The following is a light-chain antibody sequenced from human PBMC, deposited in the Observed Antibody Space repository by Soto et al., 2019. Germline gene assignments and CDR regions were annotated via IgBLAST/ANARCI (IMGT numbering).Light chain of an antibody. CDR1: QSLLHSNGYNY. CDR3: MQPLQSWT. CDR2: LGS. Sequence: DIVMTQSPLSLPVTPGEPASISCRSSQSLLHSNGYNYLDWYLQKPGQSPQLLIYLGSNRASGVLDRYSGSGSGTDFTLKISRVEAEDVGVYYCMQPLQSWTFGQGTKVEIK. J-gene: IGKJ1*01. V-gene: IGKV2-28*01.